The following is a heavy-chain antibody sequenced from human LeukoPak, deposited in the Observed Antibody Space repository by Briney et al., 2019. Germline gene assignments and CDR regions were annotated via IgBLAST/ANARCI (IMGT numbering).Heavy chain of an antibody. J-gene: IGHJ1*01. D-gene: IGHD2-15*01. Sequence: GGSLRLSCAASGFTVSSNYMSWVRQAPGKGLEWVSVIYSGGSTYYADSVKGRFTISRDNSKNTLYLQMNSLRAEDTAVYYCARDRQGGRYCSGGSCSDEYFQHWGQGTLVTVSS. V-gene: IGHV3-66*01. CDR2: IYSGGST. CDR3: ARDRQGGRYCSGGSCSDEYFQH. CDR1: GFTVSSNY.